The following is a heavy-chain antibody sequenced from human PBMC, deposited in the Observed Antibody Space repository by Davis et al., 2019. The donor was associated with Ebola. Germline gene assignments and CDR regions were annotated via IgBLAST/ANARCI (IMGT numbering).Heavy chain of an antibody. J-gene: IGHJ4*02. V-gene: IGHV1-69*13. CDR2: IIPIFGTA. D-gene: IGHD3-3*01. CDR1: GYTFTSYG. CDR3: ARYYDFWSGYSY. Sequence: SVKVSCKASGYTFTSYGISWVRQAPGQGLEWMGGIIPIFGTANYAQKFQGRVTITADESTSTAYMELSSLRSEDTAVYYCARYYDFWSGYSYWGQGTLVTVSS.